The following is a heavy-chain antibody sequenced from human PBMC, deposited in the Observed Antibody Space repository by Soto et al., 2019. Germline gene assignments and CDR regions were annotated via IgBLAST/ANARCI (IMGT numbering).Heavy chain of an antibody. CDR2: INAYSGNT. J-gene: IGHJ4*02. Sequence: ASVKVSCKASGYTFTSSDITWVRQATGQGLEWMGWINAYSGNTGYAQKLQGRVTMTTNTSMSTAYMELRSLRSDDTAVYYCARRLDNCNDGFDYWGQGTLVTVSS. CDR1: GYTFTSSD. D-gene: IGHD1-1*01. CDR3: ARRLDNCNDGFDY. V-gene: IGHV1-8*01.